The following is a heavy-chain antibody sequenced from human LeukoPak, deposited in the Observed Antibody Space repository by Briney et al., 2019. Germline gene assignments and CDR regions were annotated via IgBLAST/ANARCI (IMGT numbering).Heavy chain of an antibody. CDR3: ARHLHSSGWYSSPDY. D-gene: IGHD6-19*01. Sequence: SETLSLTCAVYGGSFSVYYWSWIRQPPGKGLEWIGEINHSGCTNYNPSLKSRVTISVDTSKNQFSLKLSSVTAADTTVYYCARHLHSSGWYSSPDYWGQGTLVTVSS. J-gene: IGHJ4*02. CDR1: GGSFSVYY. CDR2: INHSGCT. V-gene: IGHV4-34*01.